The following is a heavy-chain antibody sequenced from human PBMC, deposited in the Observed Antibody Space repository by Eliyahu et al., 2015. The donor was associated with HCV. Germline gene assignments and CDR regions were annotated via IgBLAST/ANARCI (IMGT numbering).Heavy chain of an antibody. CDR3: ARYNPAPQDAFEI. V-gene: IGHV1-2*02. Sequence: QVQLVQSGAEXKTPGTSVKVSCXTSGYPFTNYYMHWVRQAPGQGLEWMGWINPNXGGTNYAQNFQGRVTMTRDTSISTAYMELSRLRYDDTAVYYCARYNPAPQDAFEIWGQGTMVTVSS. CDR1: GYPFTNYY. D-gene: IGHD5-24*01. CDR2: INPNXGGT. J-gene: IGHJ3*02.